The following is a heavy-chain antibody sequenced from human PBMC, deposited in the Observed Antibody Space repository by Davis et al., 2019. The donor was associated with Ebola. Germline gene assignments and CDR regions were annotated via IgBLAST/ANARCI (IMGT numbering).Heavy chain of an antibody. V-gene: IGHV1-3*01. CDR3: ARGGIAVADSYGMDV. D-gene: IGHD6-19*01. J-gene: IGHJ6*02. Sequence: AASVKVSCKASGYIFTSYAMHWVRQAPGQRLEWMGWINAGNGDTKYSQKFRDRVTITRDTSASTSYMELSSLRSDDTAVYYCARGGIAVADSYGMDVWGQGTTVTVSS. CDR1: GYIFTSYA. CDR2: INAGNGDT.